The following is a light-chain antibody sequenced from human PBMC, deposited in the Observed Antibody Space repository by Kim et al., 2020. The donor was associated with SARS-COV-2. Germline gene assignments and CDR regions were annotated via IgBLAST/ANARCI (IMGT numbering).Light chain of an antibody. Sequence: SPGERATLSCRASQTVNTNYLAWYQQKPGQAPRLLIYHASNRATGIPARFSGSGSGTDFTLTISRLEPEDSAVYYCQQYGSSPPYTFGQGTKLEI. CDR1: QTVNTNY. CDR2: HAS. CDR3: QQYGSSPPYT. J-gene: IGKJ2*01. V-gene: IGKV3-20*01.